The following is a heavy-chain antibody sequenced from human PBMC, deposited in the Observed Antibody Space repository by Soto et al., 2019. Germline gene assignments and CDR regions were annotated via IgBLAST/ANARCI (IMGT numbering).Heavy chain of an antibody. D-gene: IGHD1-26*01. Sequence: GGSLRLSCVASGFTFSSYGMHWVRQAPGKGLEWVANIKQDGSEKYYVDSVKGRFTISRDNAKNSLYLQMNSLRAEDTAVYYSARDQKYSGSYKPFDYWGQGTLVTVSS. CDR2: IKQDGSEK. CDR3: ARDQKYSGSYKPFDY. CDR1: GFTFSSYG. V-gene: IGHV3-7*01. J-gene: IGHJ4*02.